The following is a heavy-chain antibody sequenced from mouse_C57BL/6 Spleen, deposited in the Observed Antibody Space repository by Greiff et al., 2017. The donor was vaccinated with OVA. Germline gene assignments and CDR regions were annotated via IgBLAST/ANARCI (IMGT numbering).Heavy chain of an antibody. J-gene: IGHJ4*01. CDR3: ARSNWGYAMDY. Sequence: EVQGVESGGGLVQPGGSLSLSCAASGFTFTDYYMSWVRQPPGKALEWLGFFRNKANGYTTEYSASVKGRFTISRDNSQSILYLQMNALRAEDSATYYCARSNWGYAMDYWGQGTSVTVSS. CDR1: GFTFTDYY. V-gene: IGHV7-3*01. CDR2: FRNKANGYTT. D-gene: IGHD4-1*01.